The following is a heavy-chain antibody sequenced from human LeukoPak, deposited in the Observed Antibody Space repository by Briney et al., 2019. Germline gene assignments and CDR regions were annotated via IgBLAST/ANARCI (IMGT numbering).Heavy chain of an antibody. CDR1: GYTFTSYG. CDR2: IITYNGNT. CDR3: AKTTVTSEEYYYYYMDV. D-gene: IGHD4-17*01. J-gene: IGHJ6*03. V-gene: IGHV1-18*01. Sequence: ASVKVSCKTSGYTFTSYGISWMRQAPGQGLEWMGWIITYNGNTYYSQKLQGRVTMTTDTSTSTAYMELRDLRSDDTAVYYCAKTTVTSEEYYYYYMDVWGKGTTVTVSS.